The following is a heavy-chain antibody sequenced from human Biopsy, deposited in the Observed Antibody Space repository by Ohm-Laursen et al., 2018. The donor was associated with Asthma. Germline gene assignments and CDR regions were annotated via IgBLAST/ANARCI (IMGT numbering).Heavy chain of an antibody. J-gene: IGHJ6*02. CDR1: GGTFSNFA. Sequence: SVKVSCNAPGGTFSNFAISWVRQAPGQGLEWPGGIMTVFGTTNYAQKFQGRVTITADESTSTAYMEVTSLRSEDPAIYYCARCQVGYSSGWSLLLKKIYYSGMDVWGQGTAVTVSS. CDR3: ARCQVGYSSGWSLLLKKIYYSGMDV. V-gene: IGHV1-69*13. CDR2: IMTVFGTT. D-gene: IGHD6-19*01.